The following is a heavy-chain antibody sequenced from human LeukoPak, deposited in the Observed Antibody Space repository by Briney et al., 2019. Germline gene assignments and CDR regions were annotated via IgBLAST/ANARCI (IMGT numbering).Heavy chain of an antibody. CDR1: GFTFSSYG. J-gene: IGHJ4*02. Sequence: PGGSLRLSCAASGFTFSSYGMHWVRQAPGKGLEWVAVISYDGSNKYYADSVESRFTISRDNSKNTLYLQMNSLRAEDTAVYYCAKTDYWGQGTLVTVSS. V-gene: IGHV3-30*18. CDR3: AKTDY. CDR2: ISYDGSNK.